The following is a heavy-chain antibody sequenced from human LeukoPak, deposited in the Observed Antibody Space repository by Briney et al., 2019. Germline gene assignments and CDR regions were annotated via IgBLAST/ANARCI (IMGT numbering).Heavy chain of an antibody. CDR1: GVSISGYY. V-gene: IGHV4-34*01. Sequence: PSETLSLTCAVYGVSISGYYWSWIRQPPGKGLEWIGEINHGGSTNYNTSLKSRITISVDTSKNQSSLKLSSVTAADTAVYYCARLPRRMVRGVIKYWYFDLWGRGTLVTVSS. CDR3: ARLPRRMVRGVIKYWYFDL. CDR2: INHGGST. D-gene: IGHD3-10*01. J-gene: IGHJ2*01.